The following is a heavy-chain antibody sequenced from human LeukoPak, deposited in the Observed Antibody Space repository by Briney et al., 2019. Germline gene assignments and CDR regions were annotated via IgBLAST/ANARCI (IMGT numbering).Heavy chain of an antibody. V-gene: IGHV3-21*01. Sequence: PGGSLRLSCAASRFTFSTYTMNWVRQAPGKGLEWVSSISSNSAYLYYADSLRGRFTISRDNAKNSLYLQMNSLRAEDTAVYYCAKLSGIALGGWFDYWGQGTLVTVSS. CDR2: ISSNSAYL. J-gene: IGHJ4*02. CDR1: RFTFSTYT. D-gene: IGHD6-19*01. CDR3: AKLSGIALGGWFDY.